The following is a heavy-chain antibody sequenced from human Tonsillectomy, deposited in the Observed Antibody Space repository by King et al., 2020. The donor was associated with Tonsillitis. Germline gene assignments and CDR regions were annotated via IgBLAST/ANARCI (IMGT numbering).Heavy chain of an antibody. CDR1: GGSIRRSDHY. Sequence: QLQESGPVVVKPSETLSLSCTGSGGSIRRSDHYCAWIRQPPWKGLEWIGYMYYSWTIFYNPSLKSRITISGGTSENRFTLKLGSVTAAETAVYFCARYVSGSFDYWGQGALVTVSS. CDR2: MYYSWTI. V-gene: IGHV4-39*01. CDR3: ARYVSGSFDY. J-gene: IGHJ4*02. D-gene: IGHD1-26*01.